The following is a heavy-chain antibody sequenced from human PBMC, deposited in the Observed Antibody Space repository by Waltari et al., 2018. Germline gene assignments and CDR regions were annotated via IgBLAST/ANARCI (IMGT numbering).Heavy chain of an antibody. CDR3: ARHLGGSRGMDV. CDR1: GLSFSGDY. J-gene: IGHJ6*04. CDR2: ISHYGST. Sequence: QVQLQQWGAGLLKPSETLSLTCDVYGLSFSGDYWIWVRQSPGKGLEWIGEISHYGSTKYNPSLKSRVTISLHTSKNQFSLNLTSVTAADTAVYYCARHLGGSRGMDVWGKGTTVTVSS. D-gene: IGHD1-26*01. V-gene: IGHV4-34*01.